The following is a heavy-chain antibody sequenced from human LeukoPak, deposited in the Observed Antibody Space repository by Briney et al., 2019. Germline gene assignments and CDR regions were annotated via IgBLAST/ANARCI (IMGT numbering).Heavy chain of an antibody. V-gene: IGHV3-48*03. CDR1: GFTFSRYE. J-gene: IGHJ4*02. CDR2: ISSSGRNI. CDR3: ATLKVAPVYYFDY. Sequence: GGTLRLSCAASGFTFSRYEMNWVRQARGKGGEGVSDISSSGRNIYYADSAKGGFTIYRDNAKKSLYLQMNSLRAEDTAVYYCATLKVAPVYYFDYWGQGTLVTVSS.